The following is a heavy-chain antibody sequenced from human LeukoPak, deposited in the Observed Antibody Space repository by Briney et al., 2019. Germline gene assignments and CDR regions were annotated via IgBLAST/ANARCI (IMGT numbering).Heavy chain of an antibody. D-gene: IGHD6-13*01. Sequence: GGSLRLSCAASGFTVSSNYMSWVRQAPGKGLEWVAVISYDGSNKYYADSVKGRFTISRDNSKNTLYLQMNSLRAEDTAVYYCAKDRGIAAAADYWGQGTLVTVSS. CDR3: AKDRGIAAAADY. CDR2: ISYDGSNK. V-gene: IGHV3-30*18. J-gene: IGHJ4*02. CDR1: GFTVSSNY.